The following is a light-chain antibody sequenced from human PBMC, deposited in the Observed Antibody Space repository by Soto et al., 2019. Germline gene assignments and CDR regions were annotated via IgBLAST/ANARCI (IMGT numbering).Light chain of an antibody. CDR2: EVS. CDR1: SSDVGGYNY. CDR3: SSYTSTTTRV. J-gene: IGLJ1*01. V-gene: IGLV2-14*03. Sequence: QSALTQPASVSGSPGQSITISCTGTSSDVGGYNYVSWYQRHPGKGPKLMIYEVSNRPSGVSNRFSGSKSGNTATLTISGLQAEDEADYYCSSYTSTTTRVFGTGTKVTVL.